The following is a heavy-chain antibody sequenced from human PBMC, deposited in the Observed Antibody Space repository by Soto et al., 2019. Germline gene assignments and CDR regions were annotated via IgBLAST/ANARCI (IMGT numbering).Heavy chain of an antibody. Sequence: PSETLSLTCTVSGGSVSGNTYYWGWIRQPPGKGLEWIGTIYYGGSTYYNPSLKSRVTMSVDTSKNQFSLKLSSVTAADTAVYYCARDMWYYGSGSYGFALDPWGQGTLVTVSS. V-gene: IGHV4-39*02. CDR2: IYYGGST. CDR3: ARDMWYYGSGSYGFALDP. J-gene: IGHJ5*02. CDR1: GGSVSGNTYY. D-gene: IGHD3-10*01.